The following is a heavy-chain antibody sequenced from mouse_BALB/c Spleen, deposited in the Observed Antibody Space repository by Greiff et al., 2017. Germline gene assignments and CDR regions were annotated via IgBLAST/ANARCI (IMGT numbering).Heavy chain of an antibody. D-gene: IGHD4-1*01. CDR2: INPGSGGT. CDR1: GYAFTNYL. Sequence: QVQLKQSGAELVRPGTSVKVSCKASGYAFTNYLIEWVKQRPGQGLEWIGVINPGSGGTNYNEKFKGKATLTADKSSSTAYMQLSSLTSDDSAVYFCARRGTTGTWFADWGQGTLVTVSA. J-gene: IGHJ3*01. CDR3: ARRGTTGTWFAD. V-gene: IGHV1-54*01.